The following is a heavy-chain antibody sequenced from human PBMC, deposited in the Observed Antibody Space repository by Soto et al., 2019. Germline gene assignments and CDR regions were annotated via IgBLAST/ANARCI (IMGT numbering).Heavy chain of an antibody. Sequence: QVQLVQSGAEVKKPGASLRVSCETSGGTSTIYTITWVRQAPGQGLQWMGRIVPTLRITNYAQEFQGRLTITADASTSTAHIELTSLTSEDPAVYYCATDKYGAGRVGVHSWGQGTLVTVSS. V-gene: IGHV1-69*08. J-gene: IGHJ5*02. CDR1: GGTSTIYT. CDR2: IVPTLRIT. CDR3: ATDKYGAGRVGVHS. D-gene: IGHD1-26*01.